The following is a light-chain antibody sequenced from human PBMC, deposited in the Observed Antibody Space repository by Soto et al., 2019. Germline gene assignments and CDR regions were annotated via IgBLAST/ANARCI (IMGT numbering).Light chain of an antibody. CDR3: SSYAGSNNLV. V-gene: IGLV2-8*01. CDR2: EVS. J-gene: IGLJ2*01. CDR1: GSDGGGYNY. Sequence: QSALTQPPSASGSPGQSVTISCTGTGSDGGGYNYVSWYQQYPGKAPKLMIYEVSKRPSGVPDRFSGSKSANTASLTVSGLQAEDEADYYCSSYAGSNNLVFGGGTQLTVL.